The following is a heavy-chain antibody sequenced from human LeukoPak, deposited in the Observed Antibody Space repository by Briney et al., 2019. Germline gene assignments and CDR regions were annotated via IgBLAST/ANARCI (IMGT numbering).Heavy chain of an antibody. D-gene: IGHD2-8*01. Sequence: GASVKVSCKASGYTFTSYSMHWVRQAPGQGLEWMGIINPSGGSTSYAQKFQGRVTMTRDTSTSTVYMELSSLGSEDTAVYYCARDYFPNGVSSVSRDWGQGTLVTVSS. CDR3: ARDYFPNGVSSVSRD. CDR1: GYTFTSYS. J-gene: IGHJ4*02. V-gene: IGHV1-46*01. CDR2: INPSGGST.